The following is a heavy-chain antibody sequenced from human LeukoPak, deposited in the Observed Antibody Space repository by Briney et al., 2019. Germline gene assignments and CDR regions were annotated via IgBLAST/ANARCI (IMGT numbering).Heavy chain of an antibody. D-gene: IGHD3-10*01. CDR1: GYTFTSYD. V-gene: IGHV1-8*01. Sequence: ASVKVSCKASGYTFTSYDINWVRQATGQGREWMGWMNPNSGNTGYAQKFQGRVTMTRNTSISTAYMELSSLRSEDTAVYYCARGSKGDYYGSGSYYNSDYYYYYMDVWGKGTTVTVSS. CDR3: ARGSKGDYYGSGSYYNSDYYYYYMDV. CDR2: MNPNSGNT. J-gene: IGHJ6*03.